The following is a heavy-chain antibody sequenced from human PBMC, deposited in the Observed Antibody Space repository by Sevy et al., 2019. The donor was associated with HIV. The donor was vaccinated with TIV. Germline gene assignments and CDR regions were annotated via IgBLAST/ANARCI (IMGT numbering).Heavy chain of an antibody. CDR2: ISGSGGST. CDR3: AKATYDFWSSPIDY. V-gene: IGHV3-23*01. Sequence: GGSLRLSCAASGFTFSSYAMSWVRQAPGKGLEWVSAISGSGGSTYYADSVKGRFTISRDNSKNTLYLQMNSLRAEDTAVYYCAKATYDFWSSPIDYWGQGTLVTVSS. J-gene: IGHJ4*02. D-gene: IGHD3-3*01. CDR1: GFTFSSYA.